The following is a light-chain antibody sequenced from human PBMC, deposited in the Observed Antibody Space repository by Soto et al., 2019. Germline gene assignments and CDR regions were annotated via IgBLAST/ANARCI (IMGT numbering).Light chain of an antibody. V-gene: IGLV2-14*01. Sequence: QSVLTQPASVSGSPGQSITISCNGTSSDVGGYNYVSWYQQHPGKAPKLMIYEVSYRPSGVSNRFSGSKSGNSASLTISGLQAEDEADYFCSSYSSTSPYVLGTGTKV. CDR3: SSYSSTSPYV. CDR2: EVS. J-gene: IGLJ1*01. CDR1: SSDVGGYNY.